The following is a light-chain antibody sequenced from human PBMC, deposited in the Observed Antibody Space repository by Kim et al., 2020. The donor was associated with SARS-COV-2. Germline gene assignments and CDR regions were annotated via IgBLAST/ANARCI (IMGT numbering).Light chain of an antibody. CDR2: NVI. J-gene: IGLJ1*01. Sequence: GQSITTSFPGTGSDVGDYNYVSWYQQHPGKAPKLMIYNVIKRPAGVSNRFSASKSGNTASLTISGLKAEDEADYYCSSYTSSDTYVFGTGTKVTVL. CDR1: GSDVGDYNY. V-gene: IGLV2-14*04. CDR3: SSYTSSDTYV.